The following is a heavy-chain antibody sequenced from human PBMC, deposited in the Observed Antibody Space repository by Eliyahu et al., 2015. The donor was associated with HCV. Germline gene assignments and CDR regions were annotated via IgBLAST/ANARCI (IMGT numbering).Heavy chain of an antibody. CDR2: INHSGST. Sequence: QVQLQQWGAGLLKPSETLSLTCAVYGGSFSGYYWSWIRQPPGKGLEWIGEINHSGSTNYNPSLKSRVTISVDTSKNQFSLKLSSVTAADTAVYYCARGRGYCTNGVCHTYFDYWGQGTLVTVSS. V-gene: IGHV4-34*01. J-gene: IGHJ4*02. D-gene: IGHD2-8*01. CDR1: GGSFSGYY. CDR3: ARGRGYCTNGVCHTYFDY.